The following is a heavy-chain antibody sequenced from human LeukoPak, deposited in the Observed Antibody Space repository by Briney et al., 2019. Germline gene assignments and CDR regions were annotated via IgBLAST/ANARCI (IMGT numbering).Heavy chain of an antibody. CDR3: ARAGEMATKLRDYWGQGDY. V-gene: IGHV1-46*01. CDR2: INPSGGST. Sequence: GASVKVSCKASGYTFTSYYMHWVRQAPGQGLEWMGIINPSGGSTSYAQKFQGRVTMTRDTSTSTVYMELSSLRSEDTAVYYCARAGEMATKLRDYWGQGDYWGQGTLVTVSS. J-gene: IGHJ4*02. D-gene: IGHD5-24*01. CDR1: GYTFTSYY.